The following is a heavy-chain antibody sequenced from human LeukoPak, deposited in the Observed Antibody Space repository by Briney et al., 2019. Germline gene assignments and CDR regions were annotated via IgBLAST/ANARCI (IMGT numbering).Heavy chain of an antibody. CDR2: IYSGGST. Sequence: GGSLRLSCAASGFTVSSNYMSWVRQAPGKGLEWVSVIYSGGSTYYADSVKGRFTISRDNSKNTLYLQMNSLRAEDTAVYYCARVQRLNSNYGPWAFDYWGQGTLVTVSS. CDR1: GFTVSSNY. D-gene: IGHD4-11*01. V-gene: IGHV3-66*01. CDR3: ARVQRLNSNYGPWAFDY. J-gene: IGHJ4*02.